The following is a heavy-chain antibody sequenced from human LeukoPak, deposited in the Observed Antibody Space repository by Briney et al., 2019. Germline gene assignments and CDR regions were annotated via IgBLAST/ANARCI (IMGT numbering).Heavy chain of an antibody. J-gene: IGHJ4*02. V-gene: IGHV3-13*01. CDR1: GFTFSSYD. CDR3: ARDGRGCSSTSCYEGY. CDR2: IGTAGDT. D-gene: IGHD2-2*01. Sequence: GGSLRLSCAASGFTFSSYDMHWVCQATGKGLEWVSAIGTAGDTYYPGSVKGRFTISRENAKNSLYLQMNSLRAEDTAVYYCARDGRGCSSTSCYEGYWGQGTLVTVSS.